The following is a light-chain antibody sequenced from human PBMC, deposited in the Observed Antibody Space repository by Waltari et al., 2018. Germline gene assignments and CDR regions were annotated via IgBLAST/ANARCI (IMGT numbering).Light chain of an antibody. CDR2: HAS. CDR1: QGVGKY. J-gene: IGKJ1*01. V-gene: IGKV3-20*01. Sequence: EIVLTQSPGTLSLSPGERATLSCRASQGVGKYLAWCQQRPGQAPRLLLYHASIRATGIPDRFSGSGSGTDFSLTISRLEPEDFAVYYCQKYDFLPATFGQGTTVEIK. CDR3: QKYDFLPAT.